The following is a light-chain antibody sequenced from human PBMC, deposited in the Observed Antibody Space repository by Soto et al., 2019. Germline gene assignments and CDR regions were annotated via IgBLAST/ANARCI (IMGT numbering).Light chain of an antibody. V-gene: IGKV1-5*01. Sequence: DIQMTQSPSTLSASVGDSVTITCRASQSISSWLAWYQQKPGKAPKLLIYDASTLESGVPSRFSGSGSGTEFTLTIDTLQPDDFATYYCQQYNSDSQTF. CDR1: QSISSW. CDR2: DAS. J-gene: IGKJ1*01. CDR3: QQYNSDSQT.